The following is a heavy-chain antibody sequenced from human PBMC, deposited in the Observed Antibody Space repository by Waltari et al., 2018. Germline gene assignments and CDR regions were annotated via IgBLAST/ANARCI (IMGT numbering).Heavy chain of an antibody. Sequence: EVQLLESGGELVQAGGSLRLSWGVPGFTFKSYAINWVRGAPGTGRQWVAAISIRDATFHADSVKGRFTISRDTSKDTVYLQMNSLRADDTAVYYCAKPFYNWDDPLVSWGQGTLVTVSS. CDR3: AKPFYNWDDPLVS. CDR1: GFTFKSYA. J-gene: IGHJ5*02. V-gene: IGHV3-23*01. D-gene: IGHD1-20*01. CDR2: ISIRDAT.